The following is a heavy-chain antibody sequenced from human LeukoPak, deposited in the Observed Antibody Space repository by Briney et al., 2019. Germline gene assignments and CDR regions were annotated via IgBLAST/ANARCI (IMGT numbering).Heavy chain of an antibody. CDR2: INAGNGNT. J-gene: IGHJ4*02. CDR1: GYTYTSYA. Sequence: GASVKVSCKASGYTYTSYAMHWVRQAPGQRLEWMGWINAGNGNTKYSQKFQGRVTITRDTSASTAYMELNSLRAEDTAVYYCAKAHGFMVRGVISFDYWGQGTLVTVSS. D-gene: IGHD3-10*01. CDR3: AKAHGFMVRGVISFDY. V-gene: IGHV1-3*01.